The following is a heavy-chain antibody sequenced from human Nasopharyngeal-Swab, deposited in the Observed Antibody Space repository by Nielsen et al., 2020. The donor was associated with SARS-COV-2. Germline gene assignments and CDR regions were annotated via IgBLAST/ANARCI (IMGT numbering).Heavy chain of an antibody. D-gene: IGHD6-6*01. J-gene: IGHJ5*02. CDR3: ARSRQEYSSSSEAFWFDP. V-gene: IGHV1-69*01. CDR1: GGTFSSYA. CDR2: IIPIFGTA. Sequence: KVSCKASGGTFSSYAISWVRQAPGQGLEWMGGIIPIFGTANYAQKFQGRVTITADESTSTAYMELSSLRSEDTAVYYCARSRQEYSSSSEAFWFDPWGQGTLVTVSS.